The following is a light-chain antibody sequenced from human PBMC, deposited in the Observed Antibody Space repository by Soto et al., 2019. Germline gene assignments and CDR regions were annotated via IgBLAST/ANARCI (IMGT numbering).Light chain of an antibody. Sequence: DIQMTQSPSVMSASVGDRVTITCRASQGISTSLAWFQQKPGKVPKRLIFGTSNLESGVPSRFSGSGSGTDFTLTISSLQPEDFATYYCLQHNSYPRTFGQGTKVEIK. CDR2: GTS. CDR1: QGISTS. J-gene: IGKJ1*01. CDR3: LQHNSYPRT. V-gene: IGKV1-17*03.